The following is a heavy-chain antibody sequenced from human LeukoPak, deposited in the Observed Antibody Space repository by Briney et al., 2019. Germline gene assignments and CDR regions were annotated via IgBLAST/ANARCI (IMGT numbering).Heavy chain of an antibody. CDR1: GGSISSYY. D-gene: IGHD3-22*01. V-gene: IGHV4-59*08. J-gene: IGHJ4*02. CDR2: IYYSGST. CDR3: ASVDYYDSSGYSPFDY. Sequence: SETLSLTCTVSGGSISSYYWSWIRQPPGKGLEWIGYIYYSGSTYYNPSLKSRVTISVDTSKNQFSLKLSSVTAADTAVYYCASVDYYDSSGYSPFDYWGQGTLVTVSS.